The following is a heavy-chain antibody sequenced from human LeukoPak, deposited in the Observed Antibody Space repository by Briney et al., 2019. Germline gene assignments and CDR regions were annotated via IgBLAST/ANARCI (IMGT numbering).Heavy chain of an antibody. D-gene: IGHD6-19*01. CDR1: GFTVSSNY. Sequence: GGSLRLSCAASGFTVSSNYMSWVRQAPGKGLEWVSVIYSGGSTYYADSVEGRFTISGDNSKNTLYLQMNSLRAEDTAVYYCASSGWHAEYFQHWGQGTLVTVSS. CDR2: IYSGGST. CDR3: ASSGWHAEYFQH. V-gene: IGHV3-53*01. J-gene: IGHJ1*01.